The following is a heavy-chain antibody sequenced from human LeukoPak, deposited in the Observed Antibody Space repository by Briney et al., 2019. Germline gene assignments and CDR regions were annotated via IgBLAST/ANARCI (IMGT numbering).Heavy chain of an antibody. J-gene: IGHJ4*02. CDR1: GFTFSSYG. CDR3: ANYGDYYYFYY. D-gene: IGHD4-17*01. V-gene: IGHV3-30*18. Sequence: PGGSLRLSCAASGFTFSSYGMHWVRQAPGKGLEWVAVISYDGSNKYSADSVKGRFTISRDNPKNTLYLQMNSLRAEDTAVYYCANYGDYYYFYYWGQGTLVTASS. CDR2: ISYDGSNK.